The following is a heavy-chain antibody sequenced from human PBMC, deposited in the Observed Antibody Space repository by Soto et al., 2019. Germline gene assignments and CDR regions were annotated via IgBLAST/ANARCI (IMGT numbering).Heavy chain of an antibody. D-gene: IGHD5-12*01. Sequence: QVQLVQSGAEVKKPGASVKVSCKASGYTFTAYYMHWVRQAPGQGLEWMGWINPNSGGTYHAQNFQGRVTMNRDTSTTTAYMELASLRSDDTAVYYCARGGGRGYNDLDPWGHGTLVIVSS. CDR1: GYTFTAYY. V-gene: IGHV1-2*02. CDR2: INPNSGGT. CDR3: ARGGGRGYNDLDP. J-gene: IGHJ5*02.